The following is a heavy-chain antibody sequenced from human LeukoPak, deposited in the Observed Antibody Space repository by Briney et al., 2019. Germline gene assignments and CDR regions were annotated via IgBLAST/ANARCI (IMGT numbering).Heavy chain of an antibody. D-gene: IGHD2-2*01. CDR2: IYYSGST. CDR3: ASPGVQYCSSTSCYYFDY. CDR1: GGSISSSSYY. J-gene: IGHJ4*02. Sequence: SETLSLTCTVSGGSISSSSYYWGWIRQPPGKGLEWIRSIYYSGSTYYNPSLKSRVTISVDTSKNQFSLKLSSVTAADTAVYYCASPGVQYCSSTSCYYFDYWGQGTLVTVSS. V-gene: IGHV4-39*01.